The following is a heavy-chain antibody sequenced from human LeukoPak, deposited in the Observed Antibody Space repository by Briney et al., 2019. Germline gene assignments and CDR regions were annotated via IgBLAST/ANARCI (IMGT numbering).Heavy chain of an antibody. D-gene: IGHD2-15*01. V-gene: IGHV3-7*02. J-gene: IGHJ6*02. CDR1: GFTFSSYW. Sequence: GGSLRLSCAASGFTFSSYWMSWVRQAPGKGLEWVANIKQDGSEKYYVDSVKGRFTISRDNAKNSLYLQMNSLRAEDTAVYYCARGGYCSGGSCPRDYYGMDVWGQGTTVTVSS. CDR2: IKQDGSEK. CDR3: ARGGYCSGGSCPRDYYGMDV.